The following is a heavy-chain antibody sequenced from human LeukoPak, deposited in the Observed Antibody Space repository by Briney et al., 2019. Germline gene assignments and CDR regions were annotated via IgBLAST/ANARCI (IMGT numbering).Heavy chain of an antibody. CDR1: GYTFTGYY. V-gene: IGHV1-2*02. CDR2: TNPNSGGT. D-gene: IGHD3-22*01. J-gene: IGHJ4*02. Sequence: GASVKVSCKASGYTFTGYYMHWVRQAPGQGLEWMGWTNPNSGGTNYAQKFQGRVTMTRDTSISTAYMELSRLRSDDTAVYYCARDLNYYDSSGYIDYWGQGTLVTVSS. CDR3: ARDLNYYDSSGYIDY.